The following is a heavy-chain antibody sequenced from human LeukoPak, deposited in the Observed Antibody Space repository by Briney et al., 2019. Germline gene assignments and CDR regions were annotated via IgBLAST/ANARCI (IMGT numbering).Heavy chain of an antibody. V-gene: IGHV4-39*01. CDR3: ASLRNPGYSSTWTPLDY. CDR1: GGSISSSSYY. J-gene: IGHJ4*02. D-gene: IGHD6-13*01. Sequence: PSETLSLTCTVSGGSISSSSYYWGWIRQSPGKGLEWIGSIYYSGSTYYNPSLKSRVTISVDTSNNQFSLKLSSVTAADTAVYYCASLRNPGYSSTWTPLDYWGQGTLGTVSS. CDR2: IYYSGST.